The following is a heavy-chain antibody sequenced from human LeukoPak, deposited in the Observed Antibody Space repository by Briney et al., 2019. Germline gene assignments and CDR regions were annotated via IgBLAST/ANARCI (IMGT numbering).Heavy chain of an antibody. CDR2: IGGTGDKT. CDR1: RFTFSSYA. D-gene: IGHD6-19*01. Sequence: SGGALRLSFAASRFTFSSYAMSWVRQAPGRGLGLVSTIGGTGDKTYYADSVKGRFTISRDNSMDTLYLQMNSLKAEDTAVYYCAKDPVVYHGGSGWHYFDYWGQGTLVTVSS. J-gene: IGHJ4*02. CDR3: AKDPVVYHGGSGWHYFDY. V-gene: IGHV3-23*01.